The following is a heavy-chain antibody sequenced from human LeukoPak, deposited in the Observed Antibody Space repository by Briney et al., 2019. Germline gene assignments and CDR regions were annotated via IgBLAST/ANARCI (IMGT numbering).Heavy chain of an antibody. D-gene: IGHD2-21*02. CDR2: INPNIGGT. V-gene: IGHV1-2*07. CDR3: SKVSGDASYFDY. CDR1: GYTFTGYY. J-gene: IGHJ4*02. Sequence: ASVKVSCKASGYTFTGYYMHWVRQAPGQGLEWMGWINPNIGGTNYAHKFQGRVTMTRDTSISTAYMELIRLRSERRAEEYCSKVSGDASYFDYWGQGNLVTVSS.